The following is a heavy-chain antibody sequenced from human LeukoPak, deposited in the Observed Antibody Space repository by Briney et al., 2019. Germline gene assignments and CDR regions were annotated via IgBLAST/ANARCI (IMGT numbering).Heavy chain of an antibody. CDR1: GGSISSYY. D-gene: IGHD6-13*01. Sequence: PSETLSLTCTVSGGSISSYYWSWIRQPAGKGLEWIGRIYTSGSTNYNPSLKSRVTMSVDTSKNQFSLKLSSVTAADTAVYYCARGRGIAAAGRYFEYWGQGTLVTVSS. J-gene: IGHJ4*02. CDR3: ARGRGIAAAGRYFEY. V-gene: IGHV4-4*07. CDR2: IYTSGST.